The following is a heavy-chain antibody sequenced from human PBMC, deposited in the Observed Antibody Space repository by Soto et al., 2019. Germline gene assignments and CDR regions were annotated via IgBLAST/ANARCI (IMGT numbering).Heavy chain of an antibody. J-gene: IGHJ6*02. CDR1: RGSISSHY. CDR2: IYYRGST. D-gene: IGHD1-26*01. Sequence: PSETLSLTCTVSRGSISSHYWSWVRQDPGKGLEWIGHIYYRGSTSYNPSLRSRSTISVDTSNNQFSLKLNSVTTADTAVYYCARDGREASGMDVWGQGTKVTVSS. CDR3: ARDGREASGMDV. V-gene: IGHV4-59*11.